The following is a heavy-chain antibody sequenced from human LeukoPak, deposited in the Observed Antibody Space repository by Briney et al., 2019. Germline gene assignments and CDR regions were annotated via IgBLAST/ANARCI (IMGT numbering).Heavy chain of an antibody. CDR1: GGSFSGYY. J-gene: IGHJ5*02. CDR2: INHSGST. CDR3: ARDPSRYYDFWSGYYGRVGWFDP. V-gene: IGHV4-34*01. D-gene: IGHD3-3*01. Sequence: PSETLSLTCAVYGGSFSGYYWSWIRQPPGKGLEWIGEINHSGSTNYNPSLKSRVTISVDTSKNQFSLKLSSVTAADTAVYYCARDPSRYYDFWSGYYGRVGWFDPWGQGTLVTVSS.